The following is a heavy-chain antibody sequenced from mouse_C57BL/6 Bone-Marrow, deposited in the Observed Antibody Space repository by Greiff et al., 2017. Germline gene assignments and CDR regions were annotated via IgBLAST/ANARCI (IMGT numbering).Heavy chain of an antibody. J-gene: IGHJ3*01. D-gene: IGHD2-3*01. Sequence: EVKLVESGGGLVQSGRSLRLSCATSGFTFSDFYMEWVRQAPGKGLEWIAASRNKANDYTTEYSASVKGRFIVSRDTSQSILYLQMNALRAEDTAIYYCARASYDALFAYWGQGTLVTVSA. CDR3: ARASYDALFAY. CDR1: GFTFSDFY. CDR2: SRNKANDYTT. V-gene: IGHV7-1*01.